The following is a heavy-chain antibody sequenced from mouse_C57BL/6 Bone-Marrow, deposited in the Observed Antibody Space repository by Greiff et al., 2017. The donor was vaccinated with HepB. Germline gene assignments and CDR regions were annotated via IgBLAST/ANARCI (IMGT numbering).Heavy chain of an antibody. CDR1: GYTFTDYY. D-gene: IGHD1-1*01. J-gene: IGHJ2*01. CDR2: INPYNGGT. V-gene: IGHV1-19*01. Sequence: EVMLVESGPVLVKPGASVKMSCKASGYTFTDYYMNWVKQSHGKSLEWIGVINPYNGGTSYNQKFKGKATLTVDKSSSTAYMELNSLTSEDSAVYYCARWRRTTRDFDYWGQGTTLTVSS. CDR3: ARWRRTTRDFDY.